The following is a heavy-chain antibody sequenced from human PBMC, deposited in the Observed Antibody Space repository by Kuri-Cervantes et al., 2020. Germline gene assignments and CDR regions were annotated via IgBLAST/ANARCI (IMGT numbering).Heavy chain of an antibody. V-gene: IGHV1-45*02. CDR1: GYTFTYRY. CDR2: ITPFNGNT. J-gene: IGHJ4*02. Sequence: SVKVSCKASGYTFTYRYLHWVRQAPGQALEWMGWITPFNGNTNYAQKFQDRVTITRDRSMSTAYMELTSLRSEDTAMYYCARENPAAGLIDYWGQGTLVTVSS. D-gene: IGHD6-13*01. CDR3: ARENPAAGLIDY.